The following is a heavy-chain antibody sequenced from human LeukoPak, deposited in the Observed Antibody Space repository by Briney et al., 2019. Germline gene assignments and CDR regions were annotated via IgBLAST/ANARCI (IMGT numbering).Heavy chain of an antibody. J-gene: IGHJ6*02. D-gene: IGHD3-3*01. CDR1: GFTFTSSA. CDR2: IVVGSGNT. V-gene: IGHV1-58*02. Sequence: SVKVSCKASGFTFTSSAMQWVRQARGQRLEWIGWIVVGSGNTNYAQKFQERVTITRDTSTSTAYMELSSLRSEDTAVYYCAADSVYDFWSGYSPRYGMDVWGQGTTVTVSS. CDR3: AADSVYDFWSGYSPRYGMDV.